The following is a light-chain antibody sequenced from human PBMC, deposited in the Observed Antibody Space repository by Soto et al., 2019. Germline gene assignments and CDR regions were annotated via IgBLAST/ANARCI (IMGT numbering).Light chain of an antibody. CDR2: KDS. Sequence: SYELTQPSSVSVSPGQTARITCSGDVLAKKYARWFQQKPGQAPVLVIYKDSERPSGIPERFSGSSSGTTVTLTISGAQVEDEADYYCYSAADHWVFGGGTQLTVL. CDR1: VLAKKY. CDR3: YSAADHWV. J-gene: IGLJ3*02. V-gene: IGLV3-27*01.